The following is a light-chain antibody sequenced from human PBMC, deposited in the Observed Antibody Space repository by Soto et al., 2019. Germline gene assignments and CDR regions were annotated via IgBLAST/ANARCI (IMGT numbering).Light chain of an antibody. CDR3: SSYTSSSIAYV. CDR1: SSDVGGYNY. V-gene: IGLV2-14*01. J-gene: IGLJ1*01. CDR2: EVS. Sequence: QSALTQPASVSGSPGQSITISCTGTSSDVGGYNYVSWYQQHPGKAPKLMIYEVSNRPSGVSNRFSGSKSGNTASLTIAGLEAYDEADYYCSSYTSSSIAYVFGTGTKVTVL.